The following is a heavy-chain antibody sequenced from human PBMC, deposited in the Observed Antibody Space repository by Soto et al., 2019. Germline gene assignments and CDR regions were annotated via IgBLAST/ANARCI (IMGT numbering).Heavy chain of an antibody. V-gene: IGHV1-46*01. CDR1: GYSFTKYY. J-gene: IGHJ6*02. Sequence: XSVKVSCKASGYSFTKYYIHWVRQAPGQGLEWMALINPSGGSTVYAQKFQGRVTVTRDTSTSTVYMELTSLRSEDTAVYYCARDIDYDFWSSLDVWGQGTTVTVS. CDR3: ARDIDYDFWSSLDV. CDR2: INPSGGST. D-gene: IGHD3-3*01.